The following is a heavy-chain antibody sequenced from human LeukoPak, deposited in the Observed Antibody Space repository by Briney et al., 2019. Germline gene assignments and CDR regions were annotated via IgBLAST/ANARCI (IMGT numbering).Heavy chain of an antibody. D-gene: IGHD6-19*01. CDR3: ARGRGSGHKENWFDP. J-gene: IGHJ5*02. CDR1: GYTFTTYD. Sequence: GASVKVSCKASGYTFTTYDINWVRQATGQGLEWMGWMNPNSGSTGYTRKFQGRVTMTRNTSISTAYMELSSLRSEDTAVYYCARGRGSGHKENWFDPWGQGTLVTVSS. V-gene: IGHV1-8*01. CDR2: MNPNSGST.